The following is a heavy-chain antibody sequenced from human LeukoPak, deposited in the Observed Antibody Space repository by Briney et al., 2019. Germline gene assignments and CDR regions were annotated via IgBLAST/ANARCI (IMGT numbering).Heavy chain of an antibody. Sequence: SETLSLTCTVSGYSFSRGYYWGWIGQPPGKGLEWIGSIYHSGSTYYNPSLKRRVPIPVDMPKNQFSLKLSPVTPADTALFQCAGAPRSGFGWSGYVSYYYYYIDVRGKGATVTVSS. V-gene: IGHV4-38-2*02. CDR2: IYHSGST. CDR3: AGAPRSGFGWSGYVSYYYYYIDV. J-gene: IGHJ6*03. D-gene: IGHD3-3*01. CDR1: GYSFSRGYY.